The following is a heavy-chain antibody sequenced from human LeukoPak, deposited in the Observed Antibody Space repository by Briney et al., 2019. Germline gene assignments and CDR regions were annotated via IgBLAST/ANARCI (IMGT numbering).Heavy chain of an antibody. D-gene: IGHD5-18*01. Sequence: SETLSLTCAVSGGSISSSNWWCWVRQPPGKGLEWLGEIYDSGSTNYNPSLKSRVTISVDKSKNQFSLKLSSVTAADTAVYYCARVSGSYGYAYCYYYYGMDVWGQGTTVTVSS. CDR2: IYDSGST. J-gene: IGHJ6*02. CDR1: GGSISSSNW. V-gene: IGHV4-4*02. CDR3: ARVSGSYGYAYCYYYYGMDV.